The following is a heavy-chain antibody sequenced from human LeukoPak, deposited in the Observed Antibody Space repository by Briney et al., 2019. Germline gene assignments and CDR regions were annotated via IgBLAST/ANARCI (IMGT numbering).Heavy chain of an antibody. CDR2: ISYDGSNK. CDR3: AKCQEYSSSWSDY. D-gene: IGHD6-13*01. Sequence: GGSLRLSCAASGFTFSSYGMHWVRQAPGKGLEWVAIISYDGSNKCYADSVKGRFTISRDNSKNTLYLQMNSLTAEDTAVYYCAKCQEYSSSWSDYWGQGTLVTVSS. J-gene: IGHJ4*02. CDR1: GFTFSSYG. V-gene: IGHV3-30*18.